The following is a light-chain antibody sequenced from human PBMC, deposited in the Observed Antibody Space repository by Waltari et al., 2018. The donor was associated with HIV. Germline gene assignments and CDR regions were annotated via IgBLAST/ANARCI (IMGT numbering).Light chain of an antibody. CDR2: GKN. V-gene: IGLV1-44*01. J-gene: IGLJ2*01. Sequence: QSVLTQTPSKSGTPGQRVTISCSGRSTNIGSHTVSWFQQFPGKAPKVLIYGKNQRPSGVPDRFSGSKSGTSASLAIGGLHSEDEADYYCASWDDSLNGPVFGGGTTLTVL. CDR1: STNIGSHT. CDR3: ASWDDSLNGPV.